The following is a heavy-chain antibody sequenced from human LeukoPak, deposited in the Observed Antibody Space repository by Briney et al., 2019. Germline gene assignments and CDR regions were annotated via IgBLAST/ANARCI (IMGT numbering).Heavy chain of an antibody. CDR3: ARRRGGYGDPGMDV. J-gene: IGHJ6*04. V-gene: IGHV4-31*03. Sequence: PQTLSLTCTVSGGSISSGGYYWSWIRQHPGKGLEWIGYIYYSGSTYYNPSLKSRVTISVDTSKNQFSLKLSSVTAADTAVYYCARRRGGYGDPGMDVWGKGTTVTVSS. CDR2: IYYSGST. CDR1: GGSISSGGYY. D-gene: IGHD4-17*01.